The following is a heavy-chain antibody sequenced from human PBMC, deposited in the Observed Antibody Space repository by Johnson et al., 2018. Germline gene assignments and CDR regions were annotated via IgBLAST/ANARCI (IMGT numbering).Heavy chain of an antibody. Sequence: QVQLVQSGAEVKKXGASVKVSCKASGYTFTSYDINWVRQATGQGLEWMGWMNPNSGNTGYAQKFQGRVTMTRNTSISTAYMELSSLRSEDTAVYYCARDKGRGDIVVVPAAPGYGMDVWGQGTTVTVSS. CDR3: ARDKGRGDIVVVPAAPGYGMDV. CDR1: GYTFTSYD. CDR2: MNPNSGNT. J-gene: IGHJ6*02. V-gene: IGHV1-8*01. D-gene: IGHD2-2*01.